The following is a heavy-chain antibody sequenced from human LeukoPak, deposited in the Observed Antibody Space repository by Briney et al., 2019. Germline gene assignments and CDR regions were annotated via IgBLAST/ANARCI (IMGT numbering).Heavy chain of an antibody. CDR3: ARDPGPLGELSLFDY. V-gene: IGHV3-21*01. CDR2: ISSSSSYI. Sequence: PGGSLRLSCAASGFTFSSYSMNWVRQAPGKGLEWVSSISSSSSYIYYADSVKGRFTISRDNAKNSLYLQMNSLRAEDTAVYYCARDPGPLGELSLFDYWGQGTLVTVSS. CDR1: GFTFSSYS. D-gene: IGHD3-16*02. J-gene: IGHJ4*02.